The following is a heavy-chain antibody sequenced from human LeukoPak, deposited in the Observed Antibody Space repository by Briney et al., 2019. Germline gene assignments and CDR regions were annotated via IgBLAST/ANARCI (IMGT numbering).Heavy chain of an antibody. J-gene: IGHJ4*02. V-gene: IGHV3-74*01. D-gene: IGHD5-18*01. CDR3: AKDPRGTAIHS. CDR1: GFTFSSYW. Sequence: PGGSLGLSCAASGFTFSSYWMHWVRQAPGKGLMWVSRINSDGSSTSYADSVKGRFTISRDNTKNTLYLQMNSLRAEDTAVYYCAKDPRGTAIHSWGQGTLVTVSS. CDR2: INSDGSST.